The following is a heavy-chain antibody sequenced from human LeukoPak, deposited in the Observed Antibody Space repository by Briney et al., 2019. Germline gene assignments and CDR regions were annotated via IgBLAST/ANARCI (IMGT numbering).Heavy chain of an antibody. CDR3: AKFLPTHIVVANYYFDY. CDR2: ISGSGGST. V-gene: IGHV3-23*01. Sequence: GGSLRLSCAASGFTFSSYAMSWVRQALGKGLEWVSAISGSGGSTYYADSVKGRFTISRDNSKNTLYLQMNSLRAEDTAVYYCAKFLPTHIVVANYYFDYWGQGTLVTVSS. D-gene: IGHD2-21*01. CDR1: GFTFSSYA. J-gene: IGHJ4*02.